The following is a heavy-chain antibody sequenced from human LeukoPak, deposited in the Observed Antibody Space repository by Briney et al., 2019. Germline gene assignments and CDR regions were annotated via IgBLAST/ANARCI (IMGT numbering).Heavy chain of an antibody. CDR2: INLNSGAT. CDR3: ARDRSSWFDP. V-gene: IGHV1-2*02. CDR1: GYIFTGYF. Sequence: GASVKVSCKASGYIFTGYFLHWVRQAPGQGLEWVGWINLNSGATNYAQKFQGRVTMTRDTSISTAYMELSGLRSDDTAVYYCARDRSSWFDPWGQGTLVTVSS. J-gene: IGHJ5*02.